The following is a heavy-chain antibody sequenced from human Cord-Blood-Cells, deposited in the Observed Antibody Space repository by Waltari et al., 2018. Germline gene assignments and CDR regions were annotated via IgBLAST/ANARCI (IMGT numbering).Heavy chain of an antibody. CDR3: ARGGRGYSYGGGVDY. D-gene: IGHD5-18*01. CDR1: GFTVSSNY. J-gene: IGHJ4*02. V-gene: IGHV3-53*01. CDR2: IYSGGST. Sequence: EVQLVESGGGLIQPGGSLRLSCAASGFTVSSNYMSWVRQAPGQGLEWVSVIYSGGSTYYAASVKGRFTISRDNSKKTRYLQMNSLRAEDTAVYYCARGGRGYSYGGGVDYWGQGTLVTVSS.